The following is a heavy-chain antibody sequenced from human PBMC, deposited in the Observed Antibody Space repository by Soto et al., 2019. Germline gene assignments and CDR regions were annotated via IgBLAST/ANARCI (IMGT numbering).Heavy chain of an antibody. J-gene: IGHJ6*02. CDR3: ARGYYGSGNYYTATLGMDV. Sequence: QVQLQESGPGLVKPSQTLSLTCTVSGGSISSGGYYWSWIRQHPGKGLEWIGYIYYSGSTYYNPSLKSRVTVSVDTSKNQVSLKLSSGTAADTAVYWCARGYYGSGNYYTATLGMDVWGQGTTVTVSS. D-gene: IGHD3-10*01. CDR1: GGSISSGGYY. CDR2: IYYSGST. V-gene: IGHV4-31*03.